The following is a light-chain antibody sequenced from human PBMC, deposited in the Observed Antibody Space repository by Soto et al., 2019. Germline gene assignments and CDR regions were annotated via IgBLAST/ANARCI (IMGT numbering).Light chain of an antibody. Sequence: ENVLTQSPGTLSLSPGERATLSCRASESVSSIYVAWYQQKPGQAPTLLIYGASTRATGIPDRFSGSGSGTDFTLTISSLQPDDFATYYCQHYNSYSEAFGQGTKV. CDR2: GAS. J-gene: IGKJ1*01. CDR3: QHYNSYSEA. CDR1: ESVSSIY. V-gene: IGKV3-20*01.